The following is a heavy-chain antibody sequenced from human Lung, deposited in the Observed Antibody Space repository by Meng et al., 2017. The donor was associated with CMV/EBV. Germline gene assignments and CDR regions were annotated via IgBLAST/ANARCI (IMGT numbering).Heavy chain of an antibody. CDR3: TRRADYFDY. V-gene: IGHV3-30*04. CDR1: GFTFSSYD. CDR2: ISIDGSSK. D-gene: IGHD6-25*01. Sequence: GEXXKISCAASGFTFSSYDMNWVRQAPGKALEWGAVISIDGSSKFYAESMKGRFTIYRDNSKNTLFLQVNSLRPEDTAVYYCTRRADYFDYWGPGTLVTVSS. J-gene: IGHJ4*02.